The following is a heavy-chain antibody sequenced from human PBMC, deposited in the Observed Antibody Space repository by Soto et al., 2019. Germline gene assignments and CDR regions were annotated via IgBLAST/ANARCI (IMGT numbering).Heavy chain of an antibody. V-gene: IGHV4-61*01. CDR3: AREAVTMVRGYNWFDP. J-gene: IGHJ5*02. CDR2: IYYSGST. Sequence: QVQLQESGPGLVKPSETLSLTCTVSGGSVSSGSYYWSWIRQPPGKGLEWVGYIYYSGSTKYNTSRKFQVTISVDTSKNQFSLKLSSVTAADTAVYDCAREAVTMVRGYNWFDPRGQGTLVTDSS. CDR1: GGSVSSGSYY. D-gene: IGHD3-10*01.